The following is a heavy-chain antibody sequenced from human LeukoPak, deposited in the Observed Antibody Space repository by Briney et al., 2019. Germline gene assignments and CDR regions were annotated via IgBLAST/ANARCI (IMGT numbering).Heavy chain of an antibody. CDR1: GDSVNSNTYY. J-gene: IGHJ6*03. CDR2: VYYSGTT. CDR3: ARQGSFYYYYYMDV. V-gene: IGHV4-39*01. D-gene: IGHD3-10*01. Sequence: PSETLSLTCSVSGDSVNSNTYYWGWIRQSPGRGLEWIGNVYYSGTTYYNPSLESRVTISADTSRNQFSLRLNSVTVADTAIYYCARQGSFYYYYYMDVWGKGTTVTVSS.